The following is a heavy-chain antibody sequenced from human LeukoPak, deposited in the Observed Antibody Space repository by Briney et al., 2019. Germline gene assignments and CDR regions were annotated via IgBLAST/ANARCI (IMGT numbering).Heavy chain of an antibody. CDR2: ISYDGSNK. CDR3: ARNQLDGYNHMAPHDY. D-gene: IGHD5-24*01. CDR1: GFTFSSYA. Sequence: GRSLRLSCAASGFTFSSYAMHWVRQAPGKGLEWVAVISYDGSNKYYADSVKGRFTISRDNSKNTLYLQMSSLRAEDTAVYYCARNQLDGYNHMAPHDYWGQGTLVTVSS. V-gene: IGHV3-30-3*01. J-gene: IGHJ4*02.